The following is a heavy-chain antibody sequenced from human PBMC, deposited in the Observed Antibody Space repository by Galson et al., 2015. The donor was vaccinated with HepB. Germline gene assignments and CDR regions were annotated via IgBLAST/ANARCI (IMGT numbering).Heavy chain of an antibody. CDR2: IIPIFGTA. Sequence: SVKVSCKASGGTFSSYAISWVRQAPGQGLEWMGGIIPIFGTANYAQKFQGRVTITADESTSTAYMELSSLRSEDTAVYYCARSPRQWYGDYGDYWGQGTLVTVSS. V-gene: IGHV1-69*13. CDR1: GGTFSSYA. J-gene: IGHJ4*02. CDR3: ARSPRQWYGDYGDY. D-gene: IGHD4-17*01.